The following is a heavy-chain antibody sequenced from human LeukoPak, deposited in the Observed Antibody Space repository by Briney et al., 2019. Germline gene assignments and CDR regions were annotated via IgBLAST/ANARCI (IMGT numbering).Heavy chain of an antibody. CDR3: ARDCLSGWHPLDP. V-gene: IGHV3-21*01. CDR2: ISSSSSYI. CDR1: GFTFSSYS. D-gene: IGHD6-19*01. J-gene: IGHJ5*02. Sequence: PGGSMRLSCAASGFTFSSYSMNRVRQAPGKWLECVSSISSSSSYIYYADSVKGRFTISRDNAKNSLYLQMHSLRAEDTAVYYCARDCLSGWHPLDPWGQGTLVSVSS.